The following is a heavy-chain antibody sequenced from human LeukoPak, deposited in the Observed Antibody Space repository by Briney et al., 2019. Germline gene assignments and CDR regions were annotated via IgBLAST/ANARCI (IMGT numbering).Heavy chain of an antibody. CDR3: AKVLIRGLTRWLDP. CDR1: GFTLSSYA. Sequence: GGSLRLSCVASGFTLSSYAMTWVRQGPGKGLEWVSIINGNGGGTHYADSVKGRFTISRANSKNTLYLQMNSLRAEDTAVYYCAKVLIRGLTRWLDPWGQGTLVTVSS. CDR2: INGNGGGT. V-gene: IGHV3-23*01. J-gene: IGHJ5*02. D-gene: IGHD3-10*01.